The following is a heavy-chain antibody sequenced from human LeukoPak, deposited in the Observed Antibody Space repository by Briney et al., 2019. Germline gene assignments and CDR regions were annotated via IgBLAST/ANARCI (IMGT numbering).Heavy chain of an antibody. V-gene: IGHV4-4*07. CDR2: IYTGGST. J-gene: IGHJ4*02. CDR1: GGSIGIYY. D-gene: IGHD3-22*01. CDR3: ARGPTYYYDSSGYYFPD. Sequence: ASETLSLTCTVSGGSIGIYYWTWIRQPAGKGLEYIGRIYTGGSTNYSPSFKSRVTMSVDTSKNQFSLRLTSVTAADTAVYYCARGPTYYYDSSGYYFPDWGQGTLVTVSS.